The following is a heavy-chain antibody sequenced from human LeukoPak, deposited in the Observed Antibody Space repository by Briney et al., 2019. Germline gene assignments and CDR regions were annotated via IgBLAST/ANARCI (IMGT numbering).Heavy chain of an antibody. CDR2: INWNGVST. V-gene: IGHV3-20*04. CDR3: ARDSEHDYGDYGVNY. J-gene: IGHJ4*02. CDR1: GFTFDDYG. D-gene: IGHD4-17*01. Sequence: SGGSLRLSCAASGFTFDDYGMNWVRQAPGKGLEWVSAINWNGVSTVHADSVRGRFTISRDNAKNSLYPQMNSLRAEDTAVYYCARDSEHDYGDYGVNYWGQGTLVTVSS.